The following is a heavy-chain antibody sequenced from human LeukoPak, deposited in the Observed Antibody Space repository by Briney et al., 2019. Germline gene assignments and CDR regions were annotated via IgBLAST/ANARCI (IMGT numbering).Heavy chain of an antibody. Sequence: PSETLSLTCTVSGGSMTHYFWNWIRQPPGKGLEWIGYTHTSGSPDYSRSLKSRVTISLDTSKNQFSLKLSSVTAADTAVYYCARGPFYAYYGSGRNFDYWGQGTLVTVSS. D-gene: IGHD3-10*01. V-gene: IGHV4-4*09. CDR1: GGSMTHYF. J-gene: IGHJ4*02. CDR3: ARGPFYAYYGSGRNFDY. CDR2: THTSGSP.